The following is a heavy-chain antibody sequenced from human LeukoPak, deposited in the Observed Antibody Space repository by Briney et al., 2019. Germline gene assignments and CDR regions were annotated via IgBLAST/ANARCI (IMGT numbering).Heavy chain of an antibody. V-gene: IGHV1-46*01. CDR1: GYTFTSYY. J-gene: IGHJ3*02. CDR2: INPSGGST. D-gene: IGHD3-22*01. CDR3: ATDRGYYYDSSGYYYHDAFDI. Sequence: ASVKVSFKASGYTFTSYYMHWVRQAPGQGLEWMGIINPSGGSTSYAQKFQGRVTMTRDTSTSTVYMELSSLRSEDTAVYYCATDRGYYYDSSGYYYHDAFDIWGQGTMVTVSS.